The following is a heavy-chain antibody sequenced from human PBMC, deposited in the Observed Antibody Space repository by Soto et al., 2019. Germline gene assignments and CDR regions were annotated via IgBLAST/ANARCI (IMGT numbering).Heavy chain of an antibody. CDR2: IFSSGST. Sequence: SETLSLTCTVSGGSINTFYWSWVRQPAGKGLEWIGRIFSSGSTSFNPSLESRVAMSVDTSTNHFSLNLSSVTAADMAVYYCAREGSYSAYNFAHGIQLWSFDFWGQGALVTVSS. V-gene: IGHV4-4*07. CDR3: AREGSYSAYNFAHGIQLWSFDF. J-gene: IGHJ4*02. D-gene: IGHD5-12*01. CDR1: GGSINTFY.